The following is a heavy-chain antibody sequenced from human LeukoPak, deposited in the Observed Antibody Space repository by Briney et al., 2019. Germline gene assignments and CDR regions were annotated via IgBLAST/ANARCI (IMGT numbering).Heavy chain of an antibody. CDR2: IYADGNT. J-gene: IGHJ3*02. CDR1: GFIVNTNY. CDR3: ARDLVWRWLQMTSDAFDI. V-gene: IGHV3-53*01. D-gene: IGHD5-24*01. Sequence: GGSLRLSCAASGFIVNTNYMTWVRQAPGRGLEWVSFIYADGNTYYADSVKGRFTISRDISKNAVYLQMNSLRAEDTAVYYRARDLVWRWLQMTSDAFDIWGQGTMVTVSS.